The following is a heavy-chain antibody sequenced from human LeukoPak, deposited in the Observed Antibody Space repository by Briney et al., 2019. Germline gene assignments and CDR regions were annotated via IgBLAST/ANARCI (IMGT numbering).Heavy chain of an antibody. CDR3: ARAKYDSSGSYYGVTPRLAVGGFDP. V-gene: IGHV4-31*03. D-gene: IGHD3-22*01. CDR1: GGSISSGYY. Sequence: SETLSLTCTVSGGSISSGYYWNWIRQYPGKGLEWIGSIYYSGTTQYSPSLKTRVIISVDTSRNQFSLKLSSVTAADTAVYYCARAKYDSSGSYYGVTPRLAVGGFDPRGQGTLVTVSS. CDR2: IYYSGTT. J-gene: IGHJ5*02.